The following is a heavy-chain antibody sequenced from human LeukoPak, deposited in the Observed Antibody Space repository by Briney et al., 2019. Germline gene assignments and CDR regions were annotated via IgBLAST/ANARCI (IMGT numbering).Heavy chain of an antibody. J-gene: IGHJ4*02. V-gene: IGHV4-39*01. CDR2: IYHSGSS. CDR1: GGSISSSSYY. Sequence: SETLSLTCTVSGGSISSSSYYWGWIRQPPGKGLEWIGSIYHSGSSYYTPSLKSRVTISVDTSKNQFSLKLSSVTAADTAVYYCATTSGYAWGQGTPVTVSS. CDR3: ATTSGYA. D-gene: IGHD5-12*01.